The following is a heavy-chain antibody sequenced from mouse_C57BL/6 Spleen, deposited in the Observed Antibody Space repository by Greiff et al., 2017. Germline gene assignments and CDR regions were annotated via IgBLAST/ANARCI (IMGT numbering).Heavy chain of an antibody. CDR1: GYTFTDYN. Sequence: LVKPGASVKMSCKASGYTFTDYNMHWVKQSHGKSLEWIGYINPNNGGTSYNQKFKGKATLTVNKSSSTAYMELRSLTSEDSAVYYCARWDGYYQPFYAMDYWGQGTSVTVSS. J-gene: IGHJ4*01. CDR3: ARWDGYYQPFYAMDY. CDR2: INPNNGGT. V-gene: IGHV1-22*01. D-gene: IGHD2-3*01.